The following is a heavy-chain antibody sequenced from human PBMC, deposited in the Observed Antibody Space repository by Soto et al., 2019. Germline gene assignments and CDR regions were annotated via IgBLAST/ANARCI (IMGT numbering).Heavy chain of an antibody. J-gene: IGHJ6*02. D-gene: IGHD6-19*01. CDR1: GGTFSNYA. Sequence: QVQLVQPGAEVKKPGYSVKVSCKVSGGTFSNYAIDWVRLAPGHGLEWMCGIVPIFGTTYYTQKFQGRATMIADDSTSTAYLVMSSLRSEDTDIYYCARVEAVAGLYNYHGLDVCGQGTAVTVSS. V-gene: IGHV1-69*12. CDR3: ARVEAVAGLYNYHGLDV. CDR2: IVPIFGTT.